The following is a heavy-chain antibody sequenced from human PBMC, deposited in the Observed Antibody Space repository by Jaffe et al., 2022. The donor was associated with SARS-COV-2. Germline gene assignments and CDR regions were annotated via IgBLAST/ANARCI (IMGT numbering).Heavy chain of an antibody. CDR1: GFTFSSYG. CDR2: ISYDGSNK. D-gene: IGHD7-27*01. V-gene: IGHV3-30*18. J-gene: IGHJ6*02. Sequence: QVQLVESGGGVVQPGRSLRLSCAASGFTFSSYGMHWVRQAPGKGLEWVAVISYDGSNKYYADSVKGRFTISRDNSKNTLYLQMNSLRAEDTAVYYCAKLLVTGENYGMDVWGQGTTVTVSS. CDR3: AKLLVTGENYGMDV.